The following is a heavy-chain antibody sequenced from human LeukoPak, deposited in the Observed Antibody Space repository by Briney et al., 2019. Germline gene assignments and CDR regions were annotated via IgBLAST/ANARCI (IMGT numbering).Heavy chain of an antibody. V-gene: IGHV3-33*03. Sequence: GGSLRRSCAASGFTFTWHGFHWVRQAPGNGLKGSAIINVDGTQKYYEDSVRGRFTVSSADSKNTVYLQMDNLRPEDTAVYYCVVVLVPAAFWHCDSWGRGTQVTVSS. D-gene: IGHD2-2*01. CDR1: GFTFTWHG. CDR3: VVVLVPAAFWHCDS. CDR2: INVDGTQK. J-gene: IGHJ2*01.